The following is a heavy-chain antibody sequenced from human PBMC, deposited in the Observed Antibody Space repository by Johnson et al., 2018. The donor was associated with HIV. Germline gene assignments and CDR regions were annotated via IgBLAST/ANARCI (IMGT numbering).Heavy chain of an antibody. J-gene: IGHJ3*02. CDR3: AKDFGIVVVKSAFDI. Sequence: QMQLVESGGGVVQPGRSLRLSCAASGFTFSSYGMHWVRQAPGKGLEWVAVISYDGSNKYYADSVTGRFTISRDNSKNTLYLQMNSLRAEDTAVYYCAKDFGIVVVKSAFDIWGQGTMVTVSS. CDR2: ISYDGSNK. D-gene: IGHD3-22*01. CDR1: GFTFSSYG. V-gene: IGHV3-30*18.